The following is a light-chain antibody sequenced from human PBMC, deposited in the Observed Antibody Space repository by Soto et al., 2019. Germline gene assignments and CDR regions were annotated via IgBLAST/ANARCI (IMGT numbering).Light chain of an antibody. V-gene: IGKV3-20*01. CDR1: QSVSNSY. Sequence: EIVLTKSPGTLSLSPGERATLSCRASQSVSNSYLAWYQQKPGQAPRLLIYGAATRATGIPDRFSGSGSGTDFILTISRLEPEDFAVYYCQQYGSSPPITFGQGTRLEIK. CDR2: GAA. J-gene: IGKJ5*01. CDR3: QQYGSSPPIT.